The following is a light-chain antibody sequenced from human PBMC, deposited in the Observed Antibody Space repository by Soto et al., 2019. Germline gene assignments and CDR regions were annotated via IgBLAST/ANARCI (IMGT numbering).Light chain of an antibody. CDR1: RSDISGNNF. CDR3: SSYAGNNNLI. Sequence: QSVLTQPPSASGSPGQSVTISCTGTRSDISGNNFVAWYRHHPGKAPKLLIYEVFKRPSEVPDRFSGSKSGNTASLTVSGLRAEDEADYYCSSYAGNNNLIFGGGTKLTVL. J-gene: IGLJ2*01. CDR2: EVF. V-gene: IGLV2-8*01.